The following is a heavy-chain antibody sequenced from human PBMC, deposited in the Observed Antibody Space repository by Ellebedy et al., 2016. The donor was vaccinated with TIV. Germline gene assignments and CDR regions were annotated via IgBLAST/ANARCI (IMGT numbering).Heavy chain of an antibody. Sequence: GESLKISCAASGFTFSSNAMGWVRQAPGKGLEWVSGISGSGDRSFYADSVKGRFTISRDTSKNRLYLQMKGLRAEDTAVFYCAKDRGYDGGRAIFDSWGQGTLVTVSS. CDR1: GFTFSSNA. D-gene: IGHD3-10*01. CDR2: ISGSGDRS. V-gene: IGHV3-23*01. J-gene: IGHJ4*02. CDR3: AKDRGYDGGRAIFDS.